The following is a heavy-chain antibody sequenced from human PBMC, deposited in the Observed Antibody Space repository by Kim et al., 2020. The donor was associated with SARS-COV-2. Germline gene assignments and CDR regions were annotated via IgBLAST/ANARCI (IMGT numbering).Heavy chain of an antibody. V-gene: IGHV1-58*01. Sequence: SVKVSCKASGFTFTSSAVQWVRQARGQRLEWIGWIVVGSGNTNYAQKFQERVTITRDMSTSTAYMELSSLRSEDTAVYYCAADGGSGSVDAFDIWGQGTMVTVSS. CDR2: IVVGSGNT. J-gene: IGHJ3*02. D-gene: IGHD3-10*01. CDR3: AADGGSGSVDAFDI. CDR1: GFTFTSSA.